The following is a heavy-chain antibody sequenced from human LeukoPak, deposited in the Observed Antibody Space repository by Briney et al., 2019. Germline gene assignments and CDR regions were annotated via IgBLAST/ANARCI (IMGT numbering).Heavy chain of an antibody. CDR2: ISAYNGNT. D-gene: IGHD3-3*01. CDR1: GYTFTSYG. J-gene: IGHJ4*02. Sequence: GASVNVSCKASGYTFTSYGISWVRQAPGQGLEWMGRISAYNGNTNYAQKLQGRVTMTTDTSTSTAYMELRSLRSDDTAVYYCASSWSGYYMGYWGQGTLVTVSS. V-gene: IGHV1-18*01. CDR3: ASSWSGYYMGY.